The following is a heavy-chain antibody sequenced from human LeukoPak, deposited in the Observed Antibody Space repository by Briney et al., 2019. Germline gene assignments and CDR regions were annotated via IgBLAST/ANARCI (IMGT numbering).Heavy chain of an antibody. CDR2: IYYSGTT. CDR1: GDSISSSSYY. V-gene: IGHV4-39*07. Sequence: PSETLSLTCTVSGDSISSSSYYWGWIRQPPGEGLEWIGSIYYSGTTYYNSSLKSRVSISVETSKNHFSLKMSSLTAADTAVYYCARVYSSSHNWFDTWGQGTHVTVSS. D-gene: IGHD6-13*01. J-gene: IGHJ5*02. CDR3: ARVYSSSHNWFDT.